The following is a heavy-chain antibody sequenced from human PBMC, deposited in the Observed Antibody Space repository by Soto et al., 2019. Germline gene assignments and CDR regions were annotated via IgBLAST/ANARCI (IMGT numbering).Heavy chain of an antibody. V-gene: IGHV4-59*12. CDR3: AAGTFGAVSIPLDD. CDR1: GGSYSENN. Sequence: PSEPLSLTCDVSGGSYSENNWTWLRQYPGKGLDWIGYIYYSGSTNYNPSLKSRVTISVDASRGHFSLKLTSVTAADTALYYCAAGTFGAVSIPLDDWGQGTLVTVSS. D-gene: IGHD3-3*01. CDR2: IYYSGST. J-gene: IGHJ4*02.